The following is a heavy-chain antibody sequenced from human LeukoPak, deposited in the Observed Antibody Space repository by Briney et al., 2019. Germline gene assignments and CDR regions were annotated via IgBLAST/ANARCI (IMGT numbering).Heavy chain of an antibody. CDR1: GGSISSGGYY. CDR2: IYYSGST. Sequence: PSETLSLTCTVSGGSISSGGYYWSWIRQHPGKGLEWIVYIYYSGSTYYNPSLKSRVTISVDTSKNQFSLKLSSVTAADTAVYYCPRGAPVSGYSHGSKTPYYYYGMDVWGQGTTVTVSS. J-gene: IGHJ6*02. D-gene: IGHD5-18*01. CDR3: PRGAPVSGYSHGSKTPYYYYGMDV. V-gene: IGHV4-31*03.